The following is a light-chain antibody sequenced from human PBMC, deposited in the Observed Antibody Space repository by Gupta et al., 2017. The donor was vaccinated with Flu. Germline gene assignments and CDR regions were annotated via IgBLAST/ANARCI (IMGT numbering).Light chain of an antibody. J-gene: IGLJ2*01. V-gene: IGLV3-21*03. CDR1: NIGSKV. CDR2: DDN. CDR3: QVWDSSSDHPV. Sequence: GTMASITGCGNNIGSKVVAWYQHKSVQAPVLFVYDDNPRPSGIRERFSASSSGITATLTSSRVEAGDEADYYCQVWDSSSDHPVFGGGTELTVL.